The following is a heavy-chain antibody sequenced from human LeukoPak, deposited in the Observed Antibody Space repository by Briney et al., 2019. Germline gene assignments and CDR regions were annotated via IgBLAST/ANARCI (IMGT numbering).Heavy chain of an antibody. J-gene: IGHJ4*02. CDR1: GFTFSSYS. V-gene: IGHV3-21*01. CDR3: AKNRPKDFWSGYLDY. D-gene: IGHD3-3*01. CDR2: ISSSSSYI. Sequence: PGGSLRLSCAASGFTFSSYSMNWVRQAPGKGLEWVSSISSSSSYIYYADSVKGRFTISRDNSKNTLYLQMNSLRAEDTAVYYCAKNRPKDFWSGYLDYWGQGTLVTVSS.